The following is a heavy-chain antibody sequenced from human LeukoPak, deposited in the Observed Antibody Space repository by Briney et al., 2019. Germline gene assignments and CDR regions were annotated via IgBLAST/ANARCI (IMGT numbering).Heavy chain of an antibody. CDR1: GYTFTSYG. J-gene: IGHJ4*02. Sequence: ASVKVSCKASGYTFTSYGISWVRQAPGQGLEWMGWISAYNGNTNYAQKLQGRVTMTTDTSTSTAYMELRSLRSDDTAVYYCARDKSRLGSGWFGFDYWGQGTLVTVSS. V-gene: IGHV1-18*01. CDR2: ISAYNGNT. CDR3: ARDKSRLGSGWFGFDY. D-gene: IGHD6-19*01.